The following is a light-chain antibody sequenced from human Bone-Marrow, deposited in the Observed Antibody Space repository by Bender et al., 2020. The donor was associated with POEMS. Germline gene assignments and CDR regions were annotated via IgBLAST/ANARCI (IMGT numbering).Light chain of an antibody. CDR2: DVS. Sequence: QSALTQPASVSGSPGQSITISCTGTSSDVGGYDYVSWYQQHPGKAPTLMIYDVSNRPSGVSDRFSGSKSGNTASLTISGLLAEDEDDYYCSSYTSNNFYVFGTGTKVTVL. J-gene: IGLJ1*01. CDR3: SSYTSNNFYV. CDR1: SSDVGGYDY. V-gene: IGLV2-14*03.